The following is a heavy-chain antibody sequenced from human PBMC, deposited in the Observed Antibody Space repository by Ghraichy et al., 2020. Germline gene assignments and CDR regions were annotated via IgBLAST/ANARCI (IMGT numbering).Heavy chain of an antibody. CDR2: IYPGDSDT. Sequence: GESLNISCKGSGYSFTSYWIGWVRQMPGKGLEWMGIIYPGDSDTRYSPSFQGQVTISADKSISTAYLQWSSLKASDTAMYYCARHHTPYCGGDCYYGLDIWGQGTMVTVSS. D-gene: IGHD2-21*01. J-gene: IGHJ3*02. V-gene: IGHV5-51*01. CDR3: ARHHTPYCGGDCYYGLDI. CDR1: GYSFTSYW.